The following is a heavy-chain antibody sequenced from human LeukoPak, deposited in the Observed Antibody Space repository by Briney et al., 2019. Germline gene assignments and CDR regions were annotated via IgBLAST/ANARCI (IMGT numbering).Heavy chain of an antibody. CDR3: ARDLDSSSWIFDY. V-gene: IGHV4-39*07. J-gene: IGHJ4*02. CDR1: GGSISSSNYY. D-gene: IGHD6-13*01. CDR2: IFYSGST. Sequence: RSETLSLTCNVSGGSISSSNYYWGWIRQPPGKGLEWIGSIFYSGSTYYNPSLKSRVTISVDTSKNQFSLKLSSVTAADTAVYYCARDLDSSSWIFDYWGQGTLVTVSS.